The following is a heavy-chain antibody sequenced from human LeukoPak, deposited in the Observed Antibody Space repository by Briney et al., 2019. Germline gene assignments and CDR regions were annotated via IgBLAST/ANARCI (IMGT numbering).Heavy chain of an antibody. J-gene: IGHJ6*02. D-gene: IGHD6-13*01. V-gene: IGHV3-23*01. CDR1: GFTFSSYA. CDR2: ISSSSANS. CDR3: ARSKQQPSSYYGMDV. Sequence: GGSLRLSCAASGFTFSSYAMSWVRQAPGKGQEWVSVISSSSANSYYADSVKGRFTISRDNSKSTLYLQMDSLRAEDTAVYYCARSKQQPSSYYGMDVWGQGTTVTVSS.